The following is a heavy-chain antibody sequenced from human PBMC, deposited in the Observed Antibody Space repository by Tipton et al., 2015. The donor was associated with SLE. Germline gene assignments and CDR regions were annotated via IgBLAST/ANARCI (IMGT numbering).Heavy chain of an antibody. D-gene: IGHD2-21*01. CDR3: ARALVGWFDP. Sequence: TLSLTCTVSGGSISSHYWSWIRQPPGKGLEWIGYIYYSGSTNYNPSLKSRVTISVDTSKNQFSLKLSSVTAADTAVYYCARALVGWFDPWGQGTLVTVSS. CDR1: GGSISSHY. CDR2: IYYSGST. V-gene: IGHV4-59*08. J-gene: IGHJ5*02.